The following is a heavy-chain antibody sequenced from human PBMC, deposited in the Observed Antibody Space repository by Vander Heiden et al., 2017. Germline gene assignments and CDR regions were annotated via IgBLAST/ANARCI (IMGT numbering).Heavy chain of an antibody. J-gene: IGHJ4*02. CDR2: IYTSGST. D-gene: IGHD3-10*01. Sequence: QVQLQESGPGLVKPSETLSLTCTVSGGSISSYYWSWIRQPAGKGLEWIGRIYTSGSTNYNPSIKRRVTMAVDTSKNQFSLKLSSVTAAETAVYYCARDVRPYYYYGSGSWYYFDYWGQGTMVTVYS. CDR3: ARDVRPYYYYGSGSWYYFDY. V-gene: IGHV4-4*07. CDR1: GGSISSYY.